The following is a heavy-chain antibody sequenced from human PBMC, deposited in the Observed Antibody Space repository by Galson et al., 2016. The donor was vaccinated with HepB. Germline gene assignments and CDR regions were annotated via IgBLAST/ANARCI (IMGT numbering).Heavy chain of an antibody. CDR2: ISSHSVAI. V-gene: IGHV3-48*03. Sequence: SLRLSCAASGLTFKNSGMTFSTSSLNWVRQAPGKGLEWISFISSHSVAIYYADSVMGRFTVSRDNAKNTVYLQMKSLGAEDTGVYFCATGKWNYPVWGQGAMVTVSS. CDR3: ATGKWNYPV. CDR1: GLTFKNSG. D-gene: IGHD1-7*01. J-gene: IGHJ4*02.